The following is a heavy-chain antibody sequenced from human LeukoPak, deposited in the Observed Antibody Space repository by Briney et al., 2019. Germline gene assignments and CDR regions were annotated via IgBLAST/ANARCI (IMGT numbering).Heavy chain of an antibody. CDR3: AKDLDIEWELPGY. V-gene: IGHV3-7*01. Sequence: GGSLRLSCAASGFTFSSYWISWVRQAPGKGLEWVANINQDGREKYFVDSVKGRFAISRDNAMNSLYLQMNSLRAEDTAVYYCAKDLDIEWELPGYWGQGTLVTVSS. D-gene: IGHD1-26*01. CDR1: GFTFSSYW. J-gene: IGHJ4*02. CDR2: INQDGREK.